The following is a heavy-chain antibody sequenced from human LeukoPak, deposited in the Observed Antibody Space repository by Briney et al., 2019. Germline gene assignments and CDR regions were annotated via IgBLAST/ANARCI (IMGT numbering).Heavy chain of an antibody. CDR3: ARGIAVAGKACWFDP. CDR2: INHSGST. V-gene: IGHV4-34*01. CDR1: GGSFSGYY. D-gene: IGHD6-19*01. J-gene: IGHJ5*02. Sequence: SETLSLTCAVYGGSFSGYYWSWIRQPPGKGLEWIGEINHSGSTNYNPSLKSRVTISVDTSKNQFSLKLSSVTAADAAVYYCARGIAVAGKACWFDPWGQGTLVTVSS.